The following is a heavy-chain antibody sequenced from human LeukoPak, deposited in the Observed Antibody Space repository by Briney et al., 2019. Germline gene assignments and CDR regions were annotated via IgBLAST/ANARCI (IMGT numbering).Heavy chain of an antibody. CDR2: ISGSGGST. CDR3: AKATYYYDSSGYYYFDS. D-gene: IGHD3-22*01. V-gene: IGHV3-23*01. J-gene: IGHJ4*02. CDR1: GFTFNSYD. Sequence: GGSLRLSCAASGFTFNSYDMLWPRQAPGKGLEWVSAISGSGGSTYHADPVKGRFTNSRDNSKNTLYLQMNSLRAEDTAVYYCAKATYYYDSSGYYYFDSWGEGTLVTVSS.